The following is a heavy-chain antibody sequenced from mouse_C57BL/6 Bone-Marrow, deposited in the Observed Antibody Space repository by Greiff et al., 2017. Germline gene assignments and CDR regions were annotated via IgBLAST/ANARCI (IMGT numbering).Heavy chain of an antibody. J-gene: IGHJ3*01. CDR2: SRNKANDYTT. CDR1: GFTFSDFY. CDR3: ARDALYGGFAY. Sequence: EVKLMESGGGLVQSGRSLRLSCATSGFTFSDFYMEWVRQAPGKGLEWIAASRNKANDYTTEYSASVKGRFIVSRDTSQSILYLQMNALRAEDTAIYYCARDALYGGFAYWGQGTLVTVSA. D-gene: IGHD1-1*02. V-gene: IGHV7-1*01.